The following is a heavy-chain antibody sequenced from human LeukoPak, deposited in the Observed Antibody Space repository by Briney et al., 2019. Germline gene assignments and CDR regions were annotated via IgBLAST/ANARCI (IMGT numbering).Heavy chain of an antibody. CDR1: GFTFSSDS. Sequence: GGSLRLSCTVSGFTFSSDSMSWVRQAPGKGLEWVSFIYSGGSTHYSDSVKGRFTISRDNSKNTLYLQMNSLRAEDTAVYYCARRAGAYSHPYDYWGQGTLVTVSS. D-gene: IGHD4/OR15-4a*01. CDR3: ARRAGAYSHPYDY. CDR2: IYSGGST. V-gene: IGHV3-53*01. J-gene: IGHJ4*02.